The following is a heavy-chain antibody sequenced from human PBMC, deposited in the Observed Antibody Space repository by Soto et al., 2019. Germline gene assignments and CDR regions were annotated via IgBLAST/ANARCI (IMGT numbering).Heavy chain of an antibody. CDR1: GYTFTAYP. V-gene: IGHV1-3*01. D-gene: IGHD3-10*01. CDR3: AKKDYYAAGVYHFDH. J-gene: IGHJ4*02. Sequence: QVQLVQSGAEVKKPGASVKVSCRASGYTFTAYPLHWVRQAPGQRLEWMGWINAANGDIGYSREFQGRVTITRDTSASTVHMEVSSLTSEDTAVYYCAKKDYYAAGVYHFDHWGQGTLVTVSS. CDR2: INAANGDI.